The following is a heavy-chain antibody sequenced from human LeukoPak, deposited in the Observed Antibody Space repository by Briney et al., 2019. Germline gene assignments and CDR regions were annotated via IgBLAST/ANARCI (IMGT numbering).Heavy chain of an antibody. CDR1: GYTFTSYD. J-gene: IGHJ4*02. CDR2: IIPNSGGT. V-gene: IGHV1-2*02. CDR3: ARAQTTVTDY. Sequence: ASVKVSCEASGYTFTSYDINWVRQATGQGLEWMGWIIPNSGGTHYAQKFQGRVTMTRDTSISTAYMELSSLRSDDTVVYYCARAQTTVTDYWGQGTLVTVSS. D-gene: IGHD4-17*01.